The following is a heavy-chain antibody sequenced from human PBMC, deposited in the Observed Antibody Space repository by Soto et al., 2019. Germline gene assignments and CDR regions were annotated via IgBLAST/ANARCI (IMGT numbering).Heavy chain of an antibody. D-gene: IGHD2-15*01. J-gene: IGHJ4*02. Sequence: GGSLRLSCAASGFTFGSDAMSWVRQAPGKGLEWVSAISGSGGSTYYADSVKGRFTISRDNSKNTLYLQMNSLRVEDTAVYYCTKERVSDGIYSFDYWGQGALVTGSS. CDR3: TKERVSDGIYSFDY. V-gene: IGHV3-23*01. CDR1: GFTFGSDA. CDR2: ISGSGGST.